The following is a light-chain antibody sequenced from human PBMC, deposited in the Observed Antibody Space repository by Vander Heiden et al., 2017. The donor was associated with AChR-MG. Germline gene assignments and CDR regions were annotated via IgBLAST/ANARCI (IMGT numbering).Light chain of an antibody. J-gene: IGKJ1*01. CDR3: QQRDSTPRT. CDR2: AAS. Sequence: DIQMTQSPSSLSAPVGDRVTITCRASQSISSYLNWYQQKPGKAPKLLIYAASSLQSGVPSRFSGSGSGTDFTLTISSLQPEDFATYYCQQRDSTPRTFGQRTKVEIK. CDR1: QSISSY. V-gene: IGKV1-39*01.